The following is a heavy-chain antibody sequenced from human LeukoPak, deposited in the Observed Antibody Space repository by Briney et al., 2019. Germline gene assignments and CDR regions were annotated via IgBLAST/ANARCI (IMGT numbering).Heavy chain of an antibody. CDR3: ARRRGTGTTAH. J-gene: IGHJ4*02. V-gene: IGHV4-39*01. D-gene: IGHD1-1*01. Sequence: SETLSLTCTVSGGSISSSSYYWGWIRQPPGKGLEWIGSIYYSGSTYYNPSLKSRVTISVDTSKNQFSLKLSSVTAADTAVYYCARRRGTGTTAHWGQGTLVTVSS. CDR2: IYYSGST. CDR1: GGSISSSSYY.